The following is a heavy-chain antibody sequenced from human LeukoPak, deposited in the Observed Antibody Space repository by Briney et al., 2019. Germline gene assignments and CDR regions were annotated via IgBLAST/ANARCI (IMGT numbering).Heavy chain of an antibody. Sequence: SETLSLTCTVSGGPISSYYWSWIRQPPGKGLEWIGYIYYSGSTNYNPSLKSRVTISVDTSKNQFSVKLNSVTAADTAVYYCARGPLTMTRGFDPWGQGTLVTVS. J-gene: IGHJ5*02. CDR1: GGPISSYY. V-gene: IGHV4-59*12. CDR2: IYYSGST. D-gene: IGHD3-9*01. CDR3: ARGPLTMTRGFDP.